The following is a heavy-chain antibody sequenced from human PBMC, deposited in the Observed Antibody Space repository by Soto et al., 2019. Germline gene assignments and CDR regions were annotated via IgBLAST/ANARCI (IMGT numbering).Heavy chain of an antibody. CDR2: ISYDGSNK. D-gene: IGHD6-19*01. J-gene: IGHJ6*02. V-gene: IGHV3-30-3*01. CDR1: GFTFSSYA. Sequence: GGSLRLSCAASGFTFSSYAMHWVRQAPGKGLEWVAVISYDGSNKYYADSVKGRFTISRDNSKNTLYLQMNSLRAEDTAVYYCARDLRVPGHSSGWYYYYGMDGWGQGTTFTVSS. CDR3: ARDLRVPGHSSGWYYYYGMDG.